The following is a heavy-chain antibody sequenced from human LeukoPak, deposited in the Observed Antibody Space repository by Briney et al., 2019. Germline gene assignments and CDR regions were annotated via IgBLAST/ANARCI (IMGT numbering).Heavy chain of an antibody. Sequence: SETLSLTCSVSGGSISTSTYYWGWLRQPPGKGREWVRTIYDSGSSYYNPSLKRRVTISVDTSKNQFSLKRNSVTAADTAVYYCARHPSGRADSWGQGTLVTVSS. J-gene: IGHJ4*02. V-gene: IGHV4-39*01. CDR2: IYDSGSS. D-gene: IGHD3-10*01. CDR3: ARHPSGRADS. CDR1: GGSISTSTYY.